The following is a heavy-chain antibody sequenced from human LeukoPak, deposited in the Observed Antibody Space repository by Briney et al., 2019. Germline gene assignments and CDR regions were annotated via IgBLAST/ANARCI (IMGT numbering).Heavy chain of an antibody. Sequence: PGGSLRLSCAASGFTFSNYAMSWVRQAPGKGLEWVSAISGSGGSTSYAQKFQGRVTMTRDTSISTAYMELSRLRSDDTAVYYCARGQRYDISDWGQGTLVTVSS. CDR2: ISGSGGST. D-gene: IGHD3-9*01. CDR3: ARGQRYDISD. J-gene: IGHJ4*02. CDR1: GFTFSNYA. V-gene: IGHV3-23*01.